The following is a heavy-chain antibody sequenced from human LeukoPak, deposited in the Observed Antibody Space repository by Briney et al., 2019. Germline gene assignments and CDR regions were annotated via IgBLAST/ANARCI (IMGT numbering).Heavy chain of an antibody. CDR3: ARMRTYYDGSGYYFDY. D-gene: IGHD3-22*01. CDR1: GFSLSTSGMC. CDR2: IDWDDDK. V-gene: IGHV2-70*11. J-gene: IGHJ4*02. Sequence: SGPALVKPTQTVTLTCSFSGFSLSTSGMCVGWIRQPPGKALEWLARIDWDDDKYYTTSLKTRLTISRDTSKNQVVLTMANMDPVDTATYYCARMRTYYDGSGYYFDYWGQGTLVTVSS.